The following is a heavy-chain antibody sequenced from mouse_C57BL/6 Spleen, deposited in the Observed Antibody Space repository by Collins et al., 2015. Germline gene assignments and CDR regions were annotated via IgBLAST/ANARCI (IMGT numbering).Heavy chain of an antibody. J-gene: IGHJ4*01. D-gene: IGHD2-4*01. V-gene: IGHV1-66*01. CDR3: ARRGDDYDLFYYAMDY. CDR2: IFPGSGNT. CDR1: GYSFTSYY. Sequence: QVQLQQSGPELVKPGASVKISCKASGYSFTSYYIHWVKQRPGQGLEWIGWIFPGSGNTKYNEKFKGKATLTADTSSSTAYMQLSSLTSEDSAVYFCARRGDDYDLFYYAMDYWGQGTSVTVSS.